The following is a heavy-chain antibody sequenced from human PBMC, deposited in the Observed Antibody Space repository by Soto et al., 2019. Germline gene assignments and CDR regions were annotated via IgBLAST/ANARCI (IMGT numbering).Heavy chain of an antibody. D-gene: IGHD2-15*01. CDR1: GFTFSSYG. V-gene: IGHV3-30*18. CDR3: AKDTEDCSGGSCYSAPHRPFDY. Sequence: GGSLRLSCAASGFTFSSYGIHWVRQAPGKGLEWVAVIAYDGSNKYYAESVKGRFTISRDNSKNTLYLQMNSLRAEDTAVYYCAKDTEDCSGGSCYSAPHRPFDYWGQGT. CDR2: IAYDGSNK. J-gene: IGHJ4*02.